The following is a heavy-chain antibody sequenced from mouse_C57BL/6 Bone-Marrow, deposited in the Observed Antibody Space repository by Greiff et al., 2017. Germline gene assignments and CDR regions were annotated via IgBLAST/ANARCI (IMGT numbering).Heavy chain of an antibody. D-gene: IGHD1-1*01. CDR3: ASYGSSYVDWYFDV. Sequence: QVQLKQSGAELMKPGASVKLSCKATGYTFTGYWIEWVKQRPGHGLEWIGEILPGSGSTNYNEKFKGKATFTAGTSSNTAYMQLSSLTTEDSAIYYCASYGSSYVDWYFDVWGTGTTVTVSS. V-gene: IGHV1-9*01. J-gene: IGHJ1*03. CDR1: GYTFTGYW. CDR2: ILPGSGST.